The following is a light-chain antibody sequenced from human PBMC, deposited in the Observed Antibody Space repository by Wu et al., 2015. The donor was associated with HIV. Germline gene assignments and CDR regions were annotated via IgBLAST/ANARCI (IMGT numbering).Light chain of an antibody. J-gene: IGKJ4*01. Sequence: EIVLTQSPATLSLSPGERATLSCRASQSVSSSLAWYQHKPGQAPRLLIYNASNRATGIPARFSGSGSGTDFTLTVSSLEAEDFAVYYCQHYGSSSQVTFGGGTKVEIK. CDR3: QHYGSSSQVT. CDR2: NAS. CDR1: QSVSSS. V-gene: IGKV3-11*01.